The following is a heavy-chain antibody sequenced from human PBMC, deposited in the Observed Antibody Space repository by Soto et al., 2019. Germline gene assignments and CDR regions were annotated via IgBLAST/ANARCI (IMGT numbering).Heavy chain of an antibody. V-gene: IGHV3-30*18. CDR2: ISYDGSNK. CDR3: AKDQGTAGFSYYFDY. Sequence: GGSLRLSCAASGFTFSSYGMHWVRQAPGKGLEWVAVISYDGSNKYYADSVKGRFTISRDNSKNTLYLQMNSLRAEDTAVYYCAKDQGTAGFSYYFDYWGQGTLVTVSS. CDR1: GFTFSSYG. J-gene: IGHJ4*02. D-gene: IGHD6-13*01.